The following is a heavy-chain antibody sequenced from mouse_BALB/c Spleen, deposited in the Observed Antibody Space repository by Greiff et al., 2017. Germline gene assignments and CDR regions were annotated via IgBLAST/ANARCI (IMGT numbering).Heavy chain of an antibody. J-gene: IGHJ4*01. CDR2: ISSGGSYT. V-gene: IGHV5-6-4*01. Sequence: EVQGVESGGGLVKPGGSLKLSCAASGFTFSSYTMSWVRQTPEKRLEWVATISSGGSYTYYPDSVKGRFTISRDNAKNTLYLQMSSLKSEDTAMYYCTRDGSSYAMDYWGQGTSVTVSS. CDR3: TRDGSSYAMDY. CDR1: GFTFSSYT. D-gene: IGHD1-1*01.